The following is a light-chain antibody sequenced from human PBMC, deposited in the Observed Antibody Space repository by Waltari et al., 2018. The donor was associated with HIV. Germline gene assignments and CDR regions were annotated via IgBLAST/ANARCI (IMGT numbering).Light chain of an antibody. CDR2: SNN. J-gene: IGLJ1*01. V-gene: IGLV1-44*01. Sequence: QSVLTQPPSASGTPGQRVTISCSGSSSNIGSNAVNWYQQLPGTDPKLLIYSNNRRPSGVPDRFSGSKSGTSASLAISGLQSDDEADYYCAAWDDSLNDSYVFGPGTKVTVL. CDR1: SSNIGSNA. CDR3: AAWDDSLNDSYV.